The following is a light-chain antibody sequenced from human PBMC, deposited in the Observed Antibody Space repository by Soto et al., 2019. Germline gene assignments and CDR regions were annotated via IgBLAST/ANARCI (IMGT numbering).Light chain of an antibody. CDR1: QSIDNW. CDR2: KAS. V-gene: IGKV1-5*03. CDR3: QQYALYWT. Sequence: DIPMTQSPSALSASVGDRVTITCRASQSIDNWLAWYQQKPGKAPKVLIYKASSLESGVPSRFSGSGSGTEFTLTISSLQPDDFGTYYCQQYALYWTFGQGTKVDIK. J-gene: IGKJ1*01.